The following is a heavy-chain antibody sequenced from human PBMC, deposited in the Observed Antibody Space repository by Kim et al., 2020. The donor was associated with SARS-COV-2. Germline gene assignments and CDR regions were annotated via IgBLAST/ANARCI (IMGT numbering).Heavy chain of an antibody. CDR1: GFTFSSYA. V-gene: IGHV3-30*04. CDR2: ISYDGSNK. CDR3: ARDCGGDCYSNDAFDI. Sequence: GGSLRLSCAASGFTFSSYAMHWVRQAPGKGLEWVAVISYDGSNKYYADSVKGRFTISRDNSKNTLYLQMNSLRAEDTAVYYCARDCGGDCYSNDAFDIWG. J-gene: IGHJ3*02. D-gene: IGHD2-21*02.